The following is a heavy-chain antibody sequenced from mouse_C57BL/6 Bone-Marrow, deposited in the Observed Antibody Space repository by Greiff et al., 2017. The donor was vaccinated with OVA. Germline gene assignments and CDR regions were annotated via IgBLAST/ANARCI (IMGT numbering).Heavy chain of an antibody. D-gene: IGHD1-1*01. V-gene: IGHV1-64*01. CDR1: GYTFTSYW. CDR2: IHPNSGST. J-gene: IGHJ2*01. Sequence: QVQLKQPGAELVKPGASVKLSCKASGYTFTSYWMHWVKQRPGQGLEWIGMIHPNSGSTNYNEKFKSKATLTVDKSSSTAYMQLSSLTSEDSAVYYCARSNATVARDFDYWGQGTTLTVSS. CDR3: ARSNATVARDFDY.